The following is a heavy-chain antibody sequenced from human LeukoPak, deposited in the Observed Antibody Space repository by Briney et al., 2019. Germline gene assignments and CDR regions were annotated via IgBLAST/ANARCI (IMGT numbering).Heavy chain of an antibody. CDR3: ARFHVSSGYYYFDY. J-gene: IGHJ4*02. CDR1: GGSFSGYY. Sequence: PSETLSLTCAVYGGSFSGYYWSWIRQPPGKGLEWIGEINHSGSTNYNPSLESRVTISVDTSKNQFSLKLSSVTAADTAVYYCARFHVSSGYYYFDYWGQGTLVTVSS. D-gene: IGHD3-22*01. CDR2: INHSGST. V-gene: IGHV4-34*01.